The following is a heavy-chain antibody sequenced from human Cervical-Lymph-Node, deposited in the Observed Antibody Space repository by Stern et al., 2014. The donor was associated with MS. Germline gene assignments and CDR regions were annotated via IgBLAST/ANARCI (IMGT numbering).Heavy chain of an antibody. CDR2: INPHSADT. D-gene: IGHD1-7*01. V-gene: IGHV1-2*02. J-gene: IGHJ4*02. Sequence: VQLVESGAEVKKPGASVKVSCKASGYTFTGYYIHWVQQAPGQGLEWMGWINPHSADTNYAQKFQGRVTMTRDTSISTAYLEVSGLRFDDTAVYYCASGNWDSDTNFDYFDYWGQGTLVTVSS. CDR3: ASGNWDSDTNFDYFDY. CDR1: GYTFTGYY.